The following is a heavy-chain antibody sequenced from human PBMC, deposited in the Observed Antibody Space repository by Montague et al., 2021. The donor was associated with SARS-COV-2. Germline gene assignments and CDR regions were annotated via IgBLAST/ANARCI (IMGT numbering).Heavy chain of an antibody. CDR3: ARGPRITLIGMVLTDIWFDP. D-gene: IGHD3-22*01. V-gene: IGHV4-34*01. CDR1: GGSFSGYY. CDR2: INHSGST. J-gene: IGHJ5*02. Sequence: SETLSLTCAVYGGSFSGYYWSRIRQPPGKGLEWIGEINHSGSTNYNPSLKSRVTISVDTSKNQFSLKLSSVTAADTAVYYCARGPRITLIGMVLTDIWFDPWGQGTLVTVSS.